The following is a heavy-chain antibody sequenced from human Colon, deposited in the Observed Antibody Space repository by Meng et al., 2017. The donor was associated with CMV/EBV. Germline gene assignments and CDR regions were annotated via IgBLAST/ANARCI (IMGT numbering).Heavy chain of an antibody. V-gene: IGHV1-2*02. CDR1: GYTFTGYY. D-gene: IGHD1-26*01. CDR2: INPNSGGT. CDR3: AREGSGGSYDY. J-gene: IGHJ4*02. Sequence: ASVKVSCKASGYTFTGYYMHWVRQAPGQGLEWMGWINPNSGGTNYAQNLQGRVTMTTDTSTSTAYMELRSLISDDTAVYYCAREGSGGSYDYWGQGTLVTVSS.